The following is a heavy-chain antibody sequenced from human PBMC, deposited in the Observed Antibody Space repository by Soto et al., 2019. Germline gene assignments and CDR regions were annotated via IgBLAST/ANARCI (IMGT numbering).Heavy chain of an antibody. CDR1: WGTFSSCA. CDR2: IIPIFGTA. D-gene: IGHD5-12*01. Sequence: SVKVSCTASWGTFSSCAISWVRQSPEQGLEWMGVIIPIFGTADYAQKFQRRVTITADESTSTAYMELSSLRSDDTAVYYCARFPPVSGYDYSGLYYYGMDVWGQGTTVTVSS. CDR3: ARFPPVSGYDYSGLYYYGMDV. V-gene: IGHV1-69*13. J-gene: IGHJ6*02.